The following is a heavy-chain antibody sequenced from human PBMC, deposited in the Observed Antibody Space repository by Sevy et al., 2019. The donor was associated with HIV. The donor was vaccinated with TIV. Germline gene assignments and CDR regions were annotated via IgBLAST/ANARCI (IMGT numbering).Heavy chain of an antibody. D-gene: IGHD3-9*01. CDR3: ARGFPYHNYDILTGYSTIDY. V-gene: IGHV3-11*01. CDR2: ISSSGSTI. CDR1: GFTISDYY. J-gene: IGHJ4*02. Sequence: GGSLRLSCAASGFTISDYYMSWIRQAPGKGLEWVSYISSSGSTIYYADSVKGRFTISRDNAKNSLYLQMNSLRAEDTAVYYCARGFPYHNYDILTGYSTIDYWGQGTLVTVSS.